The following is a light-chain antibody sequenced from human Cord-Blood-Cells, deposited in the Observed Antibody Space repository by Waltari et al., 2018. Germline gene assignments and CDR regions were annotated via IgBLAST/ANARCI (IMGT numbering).Light chain of an antibody. J-gene: IGLJ2*01. CDR2: EVS. CDR3: CSYAGSSTLV. CDR1: SSDVGSYNL. Sequence: QPALTQPASVSGSPGQSITTSCTGTSSDVGSYNLVSWYQQHPGKAPQLMIYEVSKRPSGVSNRFSGSKSGNTASLTISGLQAEDEADYYCCSYAGSSTLVFGGGTKLTVL. V-gene: IGLV2-23*02.